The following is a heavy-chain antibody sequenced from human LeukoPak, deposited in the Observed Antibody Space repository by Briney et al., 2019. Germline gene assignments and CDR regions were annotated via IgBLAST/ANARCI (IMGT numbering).Heavy chain of an antibody. J-gene: IGHJ4*02. CDR2: IYTSGST. CDR1: GGSISSGGYY. CDR3: ARGAVPYYFDY. D-gene: IGHD2-2*01. V-gene: IGHV4-61*02. Sequence: SETLSLTCTVSGGSISSGGYYWSWIRQPAGKGLEWIGRIYTSGSTNYNPSLKSRVTMSVDTSKNQFSLKLSSVTAADTAVYYCARGAVPYYFDYWGQGTLVTVSS.